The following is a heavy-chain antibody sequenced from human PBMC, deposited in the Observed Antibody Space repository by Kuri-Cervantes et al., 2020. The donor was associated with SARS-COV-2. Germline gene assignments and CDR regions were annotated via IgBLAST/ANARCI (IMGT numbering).Heavy chain of an antibody. D-gene: IGHD3-10*01. CDR2: IGPTGTTK. CDR3: ARLLYGSGSYYKD. J-gene: IGHJ4*02. V-gene: IGHV3-11*04. CDR1: GFIFSDYY. Sequence: GGSLRLSCTASGFIFSDYYMTWIRQAPGKGLEWVSNIGPTGTTKYYADSVKGRFTISRDNAKNSLYLQMNSLRAEDTAVYYCARLLYGSGSYYKDWGQGTLVTVSS.